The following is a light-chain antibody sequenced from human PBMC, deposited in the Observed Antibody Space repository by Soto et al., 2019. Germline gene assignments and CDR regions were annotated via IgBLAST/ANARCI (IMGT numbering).Light chain of an antibody. CDR2: TGS. CDR3: QQAASFPIT. V-gene: IGKV1-12*01. Sequence: DIQMTQSPSYLSASVGDRVTITCRASQGIKNWLAWYQQKPGKAPNLLIYTGSSLQSGVPSRFSGSGSGTDFTLTINSLQPEDFATYYCQQAASFPITFGHGTRLEIK. J-gene: IGKJ5*01. CDR1: QGIKNW.